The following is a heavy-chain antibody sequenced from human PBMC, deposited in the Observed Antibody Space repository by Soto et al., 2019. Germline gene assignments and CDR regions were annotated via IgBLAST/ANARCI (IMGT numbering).Heavy chain of an antibody. J-gene: IGHJ6*02. CDR3: VRDTSSGGADV. CDR1: GFTLRDSA. V-gene: IGHV3-9*01. Sequence: EEELVESGGGLVQPGRSLRLSCATSGFTLRDSAMHWVRQVPGGGLEWVSGILVSGDVGYVDSVRGRFTMSRDVAKSSLHLQMNSLKTDDTALYYCVRDTSSGGADVWGQGTTVTVSS. CDR2: ILVSGDV. D-gene: IGHD6-6*01.